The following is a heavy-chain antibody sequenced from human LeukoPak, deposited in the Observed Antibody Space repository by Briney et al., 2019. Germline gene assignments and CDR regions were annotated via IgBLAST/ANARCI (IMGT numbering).Heavy chain of an antibody. J-gene: IGHJ4*02. V-gene: IGHV3-64D*06. Sequence: GGSLRLSCSASGFTFSSYAMHWVRQAPGKGLEYVSAISSNGGSTYYADSVKGRFTISRDNSKNTLYLQMSSLRAEDMAVYYCVKEAAALSFDYWGQGTLVTVSS. CDR1: GFTFSSYA. D-gene: IGHD6-13*01. CDR2: ISSNGGST. CDR3: VKEAAALSFDY.